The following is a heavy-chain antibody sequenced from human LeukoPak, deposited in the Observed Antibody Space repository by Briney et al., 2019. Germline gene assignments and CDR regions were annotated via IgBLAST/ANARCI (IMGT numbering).Heavy chain of an antibody. V-gene: IGHV3-30-3*01. J-gene: IGHJ4*02. CDR3: ARDILPKYCSGGSCYSGADY. CDR2: ISYDGSSK. Sequence: AGRSLRLSWAASGFTFSSYAMHWVRQAPGKGREWVAVISYDGSSKYYADSVKGRFTISRDNSKNTLYLQMNSLRAEDTAVYYCARDILPKYCSGGSCYSGADYWGQGTLVTVSS. D-gene: IGHD2-15*01. CDR1: GFTFSSYA.